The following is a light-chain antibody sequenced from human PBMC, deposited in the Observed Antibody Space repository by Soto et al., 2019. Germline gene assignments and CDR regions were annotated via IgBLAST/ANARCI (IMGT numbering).Light chain of an antibody. CDR1: QSVLYSSHNKHY. Sequence: DIVMTQSPDSLAVSLGERATINCKSSQSVLYSSHNKHYLAWSQQKPGQPPKLLIYWASTRESGVPDRFSGSGSGTDFTLTISSLQAEDVAVYYCHEYYSTPPTFGQGTKVEIK. CDR2: WAS. J-gene: IGKJ1*01. CDR3: HEYYSTPPT. V-gene: IGKV4-1*01.